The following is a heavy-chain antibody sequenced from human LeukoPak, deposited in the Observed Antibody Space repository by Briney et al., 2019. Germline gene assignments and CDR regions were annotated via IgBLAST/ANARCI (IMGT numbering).Heavy chain of an antibody. CDR2: ISGRTSTI. CDR1: GFTFSPYS. J-gene: IGHJ4*02. Sequence: GGSLRLSCVVSGFTFSPYSMNWVRQAPGKGLEWVAYISGRTSTIYYADSVYGRFTISRDNAKNSLYLQMNSLRAEDTAVYYCAKDSAKKYDDYWGQGTLVTVSS. D-gene: IGHD2/OR15-2a*01. CDR3: AKDSAKKYDDY. V-gene: IGHV3-48*01.